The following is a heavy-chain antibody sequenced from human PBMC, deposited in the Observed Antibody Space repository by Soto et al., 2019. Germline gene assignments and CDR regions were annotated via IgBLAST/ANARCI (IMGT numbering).Heavy chain of an antibody. Sequence: LRLSCAASGFSLRDHALSWVRQAAGGGLEWVSGISGSEDRTNYADFVRGRFIISKDRAKNTLYLDMSGLRVDDTAVYFCGRTYTGGWGQGTLVTVSS. D-gene: IGHD3-10*01. V-gene: IGHV3-23*01. CDR3: GRTYTGG. CDR2: ISGSEDRT. J-gene: IGHJ4*02. CDR1: GFSLRDHA.